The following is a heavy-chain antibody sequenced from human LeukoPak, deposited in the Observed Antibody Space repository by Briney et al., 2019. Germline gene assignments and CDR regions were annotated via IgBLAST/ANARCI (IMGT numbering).Heavy chain of an antibody. CDR3: ARQYIVGATGSDY. CDR1: GYSFTSYW. V-gene: IGHV5-51*01. J-gene: IGHJ4*02. Sequence: GESLKISCKASGYSFTSYWIGWVRQMPGKGLEWMAIIYPSDSNTKYSPSFQGQVTISADKSITTAYLQWSSLKASDTAMYYCARQYIVGATGSDYWGQGTLVTVSS. CDR2: IYPSDSNT. D-gene: IGHD1-26*01.